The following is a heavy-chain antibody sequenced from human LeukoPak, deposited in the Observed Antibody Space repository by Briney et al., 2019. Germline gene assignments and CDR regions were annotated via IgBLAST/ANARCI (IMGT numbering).Heavy chain of an antibody. J-gene: IGHJ4*02. V-gene: IGHV1-2*02. CDR1: GYTFTGYY. D-gene: IGHD5-12*01. Sequence: GASVKVSCKASGYTFTGYYMHWVRQAPGQGLEWMGWINPNSGGTNYAQKFQGRVTMTRDTSISTAYMELSRLRSDDTAVYYCARGYSGYNLGFDYWGQGTLVTVSS. CDR2: INPNSGGT. CDR3: ARGYSGYNLGFDY.